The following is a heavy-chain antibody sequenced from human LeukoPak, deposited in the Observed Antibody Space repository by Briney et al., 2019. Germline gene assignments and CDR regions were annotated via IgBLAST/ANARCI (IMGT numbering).Heavy chain of an antibody. CDR2: VHYSGST. V-gene: IGHV4-59*01. CDR1: GDSISGYY. CDR3: GRSLYNSSWNYGMEV. J-gene: IGHJ6*02. D-gene: IGHD6-13*01. Sequence: SETLSLTCAVSGDSISGYYLSWVRQPPGKGLEWIGYVHYSGSTNYNPPLKSRVTISIDTSKNQVSLKLSSVTAADTAVYYCGRSLYNSSWNYGMEVWGQGTKVNVSS.